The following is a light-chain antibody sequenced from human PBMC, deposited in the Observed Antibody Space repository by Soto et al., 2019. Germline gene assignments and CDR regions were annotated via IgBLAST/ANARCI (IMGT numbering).Light chain of an antibody. CDR2: DAS. Sequence: DIQMTQSPSTLSASVGDSVTITCRASQNIRNWLAWYQQKPGNAPNPLIYDASSLKSGVPARFSGSGAGTEFTLTISSLQPDDFASYYRQQYNTYSTFGQGTRLEIK. CDR1: QNIRNW. J-gene: IGKJ5*01. V-gene: IGKV1-5*01. CDR3: QQYNTYST.